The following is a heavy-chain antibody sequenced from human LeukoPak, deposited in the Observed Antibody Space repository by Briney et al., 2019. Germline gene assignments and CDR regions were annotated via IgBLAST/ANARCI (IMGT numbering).Heavy chain of an antibody. J-gene: IGHJ4*02. CDR1: GYTLTELS. CDR2: FDPEDGET. CDR3: ATVGEKWELLGAFYFDY. Sequence: ASVTVSFTVSGYTLTELSMHWVRQAPGKGLEWMGGFDPEDGETIYAQKFQGRVTMTEDTSTDTAYMELSSLRSEDTAVYYCATVGEKWELLGAFYFDYWGQGTLVTVSS. V-gene: IGHV1-24*01. D-gene: IGHD1-26*01.